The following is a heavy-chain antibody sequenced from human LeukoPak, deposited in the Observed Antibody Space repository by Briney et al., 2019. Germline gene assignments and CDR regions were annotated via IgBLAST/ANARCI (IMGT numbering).Heavy chain of an antibody. Sequence: SVKVSCKASGGTFNSYAISWVRQAPGQGLEWMGGIIPIFGTANYAQKFQGRVTITADESTSTAYMELSSLRSEDTAVYYCARDLYSYGYVWGKGTTVTVSS. D-gene: IGHD5-18*01. CDR3: ARDLYSYGYV. J-gene: IGHJ6*04. V-gene: IGHV1-69*13. CDR2: IIPIFGTA. CDR1: GGTFNSYA.